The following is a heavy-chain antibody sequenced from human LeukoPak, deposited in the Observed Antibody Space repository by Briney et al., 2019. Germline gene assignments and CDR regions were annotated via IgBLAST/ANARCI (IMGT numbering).Heavy chain of an antibody. V-gene: IGHV4-34*01. Sequence: SETLSLTCAVYGGSFSGYYWSWIRQPPGKGLERIGEINHSGSTNYNPSLKSRVTISVDTSKNQFSLKLSSVTAADTAVYYCASRLRQKRPLSRAEADYWGPGTLVTVSS. CDR3: ASRLRQKRPLSRAEADY. D-gene: IGHD2/OR15-2a*01. CDR2: INHSGST. CDR1: GGSFSGYY. J-gene: IGHJ4*02.